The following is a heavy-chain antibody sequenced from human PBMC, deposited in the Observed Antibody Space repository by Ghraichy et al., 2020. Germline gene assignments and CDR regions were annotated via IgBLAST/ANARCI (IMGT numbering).Heavy chain of an antibody. CDR2: IGTAGGT. Sequence: GGSLRLSCAASGFTFSSYDMHWVRQATGQGLEWVSGIGTAGGTNYPGSVKGRFTISRENAKNSLYLQMNSLRAGDTAVYYCAREIAVAGSWYFDLWGRGTLVIVS. CDR3: AREIAVAGSWYFDL. J-gene: IGHJ2*01. V-gene: IGHV3-13*01. CDR1: GFTFSSYD. D-gene: IGHD6-19*01.